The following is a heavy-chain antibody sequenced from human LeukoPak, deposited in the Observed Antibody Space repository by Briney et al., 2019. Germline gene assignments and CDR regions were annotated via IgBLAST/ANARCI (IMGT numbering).Heavy chain of an antibody. D-gene: IGHD6-19*01. CDR2: MYSSGAT. CDR1: AGSISSNGFY. Sequence: PSETLSLTCIVSAGSISSNGFYWASIRQPPGKGLEWIGTMYSSGATYYNPSLKSRVTISVDTSKNQFSLKLSSVTAADTAVYYCARWYSSGWAFDYWGQGTLVTVSS. CDR3: ARWYSSGWAFDY. V-gene: IGHV4-39*07. J-gene: IGHJ4*02.